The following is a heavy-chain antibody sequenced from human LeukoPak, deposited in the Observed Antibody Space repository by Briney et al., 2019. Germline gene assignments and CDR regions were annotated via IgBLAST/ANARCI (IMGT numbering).Heavy chain of an antibody. V-gene: IGHV3-23*01. CDR3: ARNLGAFGV. Sequence: PGGSLRLSCAASGFTFNDFAMTWVRQAPGKGLEWVSTIADAGTYYADSVKGNFIISRDNSKNMLYLQLNSLRADDTAMYYCARNLGAFGVRGHGTMVTVSS. CDR1: GFTFNDFA. CDR2: IADAGT. J-gene: IGHJ3*01. D-gene: IGHD3-16*01.